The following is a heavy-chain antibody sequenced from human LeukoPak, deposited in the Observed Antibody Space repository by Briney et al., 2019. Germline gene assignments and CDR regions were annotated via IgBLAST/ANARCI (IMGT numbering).Heavy chain of an antibody. V-gene: IGHV3-74*01. Sequence: GGSLRLSCAASGFTFSDYWMHWVRQAPGKGLMWVSRTNKEGTGTTYADSVRGRFTISRDNAKNTLLLQVNSLRAEDTGVYYCAREMGNSSYVLDVWGQGTMVTVSS. CDR3: AREMGNSSYVLDV. CDR1: GFTFSDYW. J-gene: IGHJ3*01. CDR2: TNKEGTGT. D-gene: IGHD6-6*01.